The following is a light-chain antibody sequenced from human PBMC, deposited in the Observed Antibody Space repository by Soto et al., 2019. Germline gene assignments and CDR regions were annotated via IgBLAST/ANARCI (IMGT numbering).Light chain of an antibody. CDR1: QSVSSY. Sequence: EIVLTQSPATLSLSPGERATLSCRASQSVSSYLAWYQQKPGQAPRLLIYDASNRATCIPARFSGSGSGTDFTLTISSLEPEDFAVYYCQKRSNWPPWTFGQGTKVEIK. CDR3: QKRSNWPPWT. V-gene: IGKV3-11*01. J-gene: IGKJ1*01. CDR2: DAS.